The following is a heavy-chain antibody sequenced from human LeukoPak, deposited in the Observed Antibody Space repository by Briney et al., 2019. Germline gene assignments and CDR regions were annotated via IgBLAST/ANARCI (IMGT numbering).Heavy chain of an antibody. CDR3: ASPFYLYGSGGVA. J-gene: IGHJ5*02. D-gene: IGHD3-10*01. V-gene: IGHV3-66*01. CDR1: GFTVSSNY. CDR2: IYSGGST. Sequence: PGGSLRLSCAASGFTVSSNYVSWVRQAPGKGLEWVSVIYSGGSTYYADSVKGRFTISRDNSKNTLYLQMNSLRAEDTAVYYCASPFYLYGSGGVAWGQGTLVTVSS.